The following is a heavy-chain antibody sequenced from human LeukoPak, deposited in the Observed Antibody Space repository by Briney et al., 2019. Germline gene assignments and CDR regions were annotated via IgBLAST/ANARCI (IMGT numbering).Heavy chain of an antibody. CDR2: ISPSGGST. J-gene: IGHJ5*02. Sequence: GASVKVSCKASGGTFSSYAISWVRQAPGQGLEWMGIISPSGGSTSYAQKFQGRVTMTRDTSTSTVYMELSSLRSEDTAVYYCARGRGSSGRRNWFDPWGQGTLVTVSS. V-gene: IGHV1-46*01. CDR3: ARGRGSSGRRNWFDP. D-gene: IGHD6-19*01. CDR1: GGTFSSYA.